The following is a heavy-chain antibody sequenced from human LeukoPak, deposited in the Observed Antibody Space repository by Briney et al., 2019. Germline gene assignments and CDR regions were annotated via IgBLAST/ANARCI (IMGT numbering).Heavy chain of an antibody. CDR2: ISSAGDYT. CDR1: GFNFNVFE. V-gene: IGHV3-48*03. CDR3: ARAQGARFLEWLPPTAYYYYYGMDV. D-gene: IGHD3-3*01. J-gene: IGHJ6*02. Sequence: PGGSLRLSCAASGFNFNVFEMNWVRQAPGKGLEWVSYISSAGDYTYYADSVKGRFTISRDNAKNSLYLQMNSLRAEDTAVYYCARAQGARFLEWLPPTAYYYYYGMDVWGQGTTVTVSS.